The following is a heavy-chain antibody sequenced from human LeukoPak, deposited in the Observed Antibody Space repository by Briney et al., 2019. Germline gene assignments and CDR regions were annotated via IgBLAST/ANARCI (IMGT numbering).Heavy chain of an antibody. CDR2: INHSGST. CDR1: GGSFSGYY. CDR3: ARGRRYSYGYLIGYFDY. D-gene: IGHD5-18*01. J-gene: IGHJ4*02. Sequence: PSETLSLTCAVYGGSFSGYYWSWIRQPPGKGLEWIGEINHSGSTNYNPSLKSRVTISVDTSKNQFSLKLSSVTAADTAVYYCARGRRYSYGYLIGYFDYWGQGTLVTVSS. V-gene: IGHV4-34*01.